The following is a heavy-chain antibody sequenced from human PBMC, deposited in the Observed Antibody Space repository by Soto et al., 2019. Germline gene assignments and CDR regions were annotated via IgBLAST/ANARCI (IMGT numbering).Heavy chain of an antibody. V-gene: IGHV1-3*01. Sequence: AASVKVSCKASGYTFTSYAMHWVRQAPGQRLEWMGWINAGNGNTKYSQKFQGRVTMTTDTSTSTAYMELRSLRSDDTAVYYCARDAAVGLFDYWGQGTLVTVSS. D-gene: IGHD1-26*01. CDR2: INAGNGNT. CDR3: ARDAAVGLFDY. J-gene: IGHJ4*02. CDR1: GYTFTSYA.